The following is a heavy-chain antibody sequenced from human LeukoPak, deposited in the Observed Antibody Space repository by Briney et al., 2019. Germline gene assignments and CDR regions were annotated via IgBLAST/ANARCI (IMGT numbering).Heavy chain of an antibody. J-gene: IGHJ4*02. CDR2: IDSHGAVT. D-gene: IGHD1-14*01. Sequence: PGGSLRLSCAGPGLSAEEDARHGVGQGREKRLEWVSRIDSHGAVTTYADSVRGRFTISRDNAKKMVYLQMNSLRVDDPAAYFCVRPNPLLDHWGQGTLLTASS. CDR3: VRPNPLLDH. V-gene: IGHV3-74*01. CDR1: GLSAEEDA.